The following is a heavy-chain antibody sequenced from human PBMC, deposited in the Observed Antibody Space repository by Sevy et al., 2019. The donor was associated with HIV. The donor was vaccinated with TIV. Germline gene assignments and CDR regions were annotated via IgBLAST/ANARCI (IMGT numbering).Heavy chain of an antibody. CDR1: GYSFTSYW. D-gene: IGHD3-22*01. V-gene: IGHV5-51*01. CDR2: IYPGDSDT. CDR3: ARQGYDSSGYNDKFDY. Sequence: GESLKISCKGSGYSFTSYWIGWVRQMPGKGLEWMGIIYPGDSDTRYCPSFQGQVTISADKSISTAYLQWSSLKASDTAMYYCARQGYDSSGYNDKFDYWGQGTLVTVSS. J-gene: IGHJ4*02.